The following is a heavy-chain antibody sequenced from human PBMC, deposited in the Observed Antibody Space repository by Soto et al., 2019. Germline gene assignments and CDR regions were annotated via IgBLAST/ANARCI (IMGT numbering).Heavy chain of an antibody. CDR3: ARRPFYYYGLDV. V-gene: IGHV4-30-2*01. Sequence: SETLSLTCTVSGGSITTAGYSWGWIRQPPGKALEWIGYVYHTGNAYHKQSLKSRVTISRDRSKNQFYLKMTSVTAADTALYYCARRPFYYYGLDVWGQGTTVTVSS. CDR1: GGSITTAGYS. CDR2: VYHTGNA. J-gene: IGHJ6*02.